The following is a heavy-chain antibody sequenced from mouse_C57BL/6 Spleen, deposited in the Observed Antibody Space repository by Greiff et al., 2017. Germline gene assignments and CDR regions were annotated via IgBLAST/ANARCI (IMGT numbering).Heavy chain of an antibody. Sequence: VQLQQPGAELVKPGASVKLSCKASGYTFTSYWMQWVKQRPGQGLEWIGELDPSDSYTNYNQKFKGKATLTVDTSSSTAYMQLSSLTSEDSAVKYSASPSWDETRDAMDYWGQGTSVTVSS. CDR3: ASPSWDETRDAMDY. D-gene: IGHD4-1*01. J-gene: IGHJ4*01. CDR2: LDPSDSYT. CDR1: GYTFTSYW. V-gene: IGHV1-50*01.